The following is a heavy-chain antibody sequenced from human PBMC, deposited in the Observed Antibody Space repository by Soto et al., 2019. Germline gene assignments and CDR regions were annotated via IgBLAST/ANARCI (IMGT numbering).Heavy chain of an antibody. Sequence: ASVKVSCTASGYTFTSYGISWVRQAPGQGLEWMGWISAYNGNTNYAQKLQGRVTMTTDTSTSTAYMELRSLRSDDTAVYYCARGSAGYYGSGVNSYDIWGQGTMVTVSS. J-gene: IGHJ3*02. CDR1: GYTFTSYG. V-gene: IGHV1-18*01. D-gene: IGHD3-10*01. CDR3: ARGSAGYYGSGVNSYDI. CDR2: ISAYNGNT.